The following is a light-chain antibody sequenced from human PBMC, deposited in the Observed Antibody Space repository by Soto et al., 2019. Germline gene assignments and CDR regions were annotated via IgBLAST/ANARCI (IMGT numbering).Light chain of an antibody. CDR1: QNIAKK. CDR3: QQYDNWPPWT. CDR2: GAS. Sequence: EIVMTQSQGTLSVSPGERVTLSCRASQNIAKKVAWYQQKPGQAPRLLIYGASTRATGIPPRISGGGSGADFTLTISNLQPEDFAVYFCQQYDNWPPWTFGQGTKLEI. V-gene: IGKV3-15*01. J-gene: IGKJ1*01.